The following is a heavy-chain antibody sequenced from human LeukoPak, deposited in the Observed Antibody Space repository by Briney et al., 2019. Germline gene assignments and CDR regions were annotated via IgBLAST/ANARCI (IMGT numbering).Heavy chain of an antibody. Sequence: ASVKVSCKASGYTFTSYYMHWVRQAPGQGLEWMGIINPSGGSTSYAQKFQGRVTMTRDMSTSTVYMELSSLRSEDTAVYYCARDSNVGSTQQWLGYYYYYYMDVWGKGTTVTVSS. CDR3: ARDSNVGSTQQWLGYYYYYYMDV. V-gene: IGHV1-46*01. J-gene: IGHJ6*03. D-gene: IGHD6-19*01. CDR1: GYTFTSYY. CDR2: INPSGGST.